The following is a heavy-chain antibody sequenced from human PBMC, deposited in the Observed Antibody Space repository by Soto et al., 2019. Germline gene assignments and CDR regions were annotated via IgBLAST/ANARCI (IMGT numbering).Heavy chain of an antibody. V-gene: IGHV3-23*01. CDR3: AKSGLYYYDSSGYYDY. D-gene: IGHD3-22*01. Sequence: GGSLRLSCAASGFTFSRYAMSWVRQAPGKGLEWVSAISGSDGSTYDADSVKGRFTISRDNSKNTLYLQMNSLRAEDTAVYYCAKSGLYYYDSSGYYDYWGQGTLVTVSS. CDR1: GFTFSRYA. CDR2: ISGSDGST. J-gene: IGHJ4*02.